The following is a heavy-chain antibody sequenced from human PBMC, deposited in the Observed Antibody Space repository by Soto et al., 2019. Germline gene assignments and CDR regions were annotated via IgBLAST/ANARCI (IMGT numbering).Heavy chain of an antibody. D-gene: IGHD3-22*01. V-gene: IGHV4-59*01. CDR1: GGSINNYF. CDR3: ARYYYDSSGYYYEFDY. CDR2: ISYSGST. Sequence: SETLSLTCTVSGGSINNYFWSWIRQPPEKGLEWIGYISYSGSTSYNPSLKSRVTISLDTSKNQFSLKLSSVTAADTAMYYCARYYYDSSGYYYEFDYWGQGTLVTVSS. J-gene: IGHJ4*02.